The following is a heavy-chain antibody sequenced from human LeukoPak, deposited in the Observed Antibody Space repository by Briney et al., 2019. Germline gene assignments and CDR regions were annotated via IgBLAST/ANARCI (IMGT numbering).Heavy chain of an antibody. V-gene: IGHV3-53*01. CDR3: ARVRGSGSYYNDYFDY. Sequence: ETLSLTCAVFGGSFSSYYWSWVRQAPGKGLEWVSVIYSGGSTYYADSVKGRFTISRDNSKNTLYLQMNSLRAEDTAVYYCARVRGSGSYYNDYFDYWGQGTLVTVSS. CDR1: GGSFSSYY. D-gene: IGHD3-10*01. J-gene: IGHJ4*02. CDR2: IYSGGST.